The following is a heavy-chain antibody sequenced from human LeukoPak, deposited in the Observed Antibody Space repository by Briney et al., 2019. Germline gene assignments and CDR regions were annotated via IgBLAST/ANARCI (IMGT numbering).Heavy chain of an antibody. CDR2: IYYSGST. CDR3: ASGPSGYAPESGDFDY. CDR1: GGSISSGDYY. V-gene: IGHV4-30-4*01. Sequence: SQTLSLTCTVSGGSISSGDYYWSWIRQPPGKGLEWIGYIYYSGSTYYNPSLKSRVTISVDTSKNQFSLKLSSVTAADTAVYYCASGPSGYAPESGDFDYWGQGTLVTVSS. J-gene: IGHJ4*02. D-gene: IGHD2-2*01.